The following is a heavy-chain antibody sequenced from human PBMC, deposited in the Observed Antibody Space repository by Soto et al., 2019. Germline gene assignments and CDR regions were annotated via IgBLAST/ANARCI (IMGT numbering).Heavy chain of an antibody. Sequence: TGGSLRLSCAASGFSFSAYGMHWVRQAPGKGLEWVAVIPYDGSEKYYADSVQGRFTIARDNSKNTLYLQMNSLRIEDTGVFYCARSRSSTLNYFNAMDVWGQGTTVTVSS. CDR2: IPYDGSEK. J-gene: IGHJ6*02. CDR3: ARSRSSTLNYFNAMDV. D-gene: IGHD6-6*01. V-gene: IGHV3-30*03. CDR1: GFSFSAYG.